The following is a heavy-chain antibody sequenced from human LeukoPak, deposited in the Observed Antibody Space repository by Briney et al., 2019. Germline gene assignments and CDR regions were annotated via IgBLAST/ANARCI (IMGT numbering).Heavy chain of an antibody. CDR1: GFTFNTYI. D-gene: IGHD6-13*01. CDR3: ARGESAAGDASEFAY. CDR2: ITSRSSSI. Sequence: GGSLRLSCAASGFTFNTYIMTWVRQAPGKGLEWVSSITSRSSSIYYADSVKGRFTISRDNAKNSLYPHMNSLRAEDTAVYYCARGESAAGDASEFAYWGQGILVTVSS. J-gene: IGHJ4*02. V-gene: IGHV3-21*01.